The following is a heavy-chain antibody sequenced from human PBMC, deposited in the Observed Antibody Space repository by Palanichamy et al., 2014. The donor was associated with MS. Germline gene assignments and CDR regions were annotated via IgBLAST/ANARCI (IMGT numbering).Heavy chain of an antibody. J-gene: IGHJ4*02. D-gene: IGHD6-6*01. CDR1: GYTFTSND. CDR3: ARRIAASGTPLGH. V-gene: IGHV1-8*01. Sequence: QVQLVQSGAEVKEPGASVKVSCKASGYTFTSNDINWVRQATGQGLEWMGWMNPNSGNTGYAQKFQGRITMTRNTSTSTAYMELSSLRSDDTAVYFCARRIAASGTPLGHWGQGTLVTVPS. CDR2: MNPNSGNT.